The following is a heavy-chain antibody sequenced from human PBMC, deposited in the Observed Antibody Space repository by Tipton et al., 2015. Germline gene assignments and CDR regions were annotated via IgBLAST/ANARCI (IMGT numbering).Heavy chain of an antibody. CDR1: GGYITTDY. CDR3: AKTHGAYDWYLDH. V-gene: IGHV4-59*01. Sequence: TLSLTCTVSGGYITTDYWSWIRQPPGKGLEWIGYIHYSGSTKCNPSLKRRVTISVDTSNNHFSLNLSSVTAADTAVYFCAKTHGAYDWYLDHWGQGTLVTVSS. CDR2: IHYSGST. D-gene: IGHD5-12*01. J-gene: IGHJ4*02.